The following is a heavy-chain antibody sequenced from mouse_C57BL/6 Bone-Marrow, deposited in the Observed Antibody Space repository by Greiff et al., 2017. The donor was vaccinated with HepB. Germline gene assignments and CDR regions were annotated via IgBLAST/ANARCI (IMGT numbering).Heavy chain of an antibody. CDR2: ISDGGSYT. Sequence: DVKLVESGGGLVKPGGSLKLSCAASGFTFSSYAMSWVRQTPEKRLEWVATISDGGSYTYYPDNVKGRFTISRDTAKNNLYLQMSHLKSEDTAMYYCARGGYYYAMDYWGQRASVTVSS. D-gene: IGHD3-1*01. J-gene: IGHJ4*01. CDR3: ARGGYYYAMDY. CDR1: GFTFSSYA. V-gene: IGHV5-4*03.